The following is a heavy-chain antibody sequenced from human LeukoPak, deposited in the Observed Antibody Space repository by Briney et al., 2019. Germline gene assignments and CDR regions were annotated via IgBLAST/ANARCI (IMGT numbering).Heavy chain of an antibody. Sequence: GGSLGLSCTASGFSFKDYYMNWVRQAPGKGLEWVANIKQGGSEKYYVDSVKGRFTISRDNAKNSLYLQMNSLRAEDTAVYYCARRYSSSWGVFDYWGQGTLVTVSS. CDR1: GFSFKDYY. D-gene: IGHD6-13*01. J-gene: IGHJ4*02. V-gene: IGHV3-7*03. CDR3: ARRYSSSWGVFDY. CDR2: IKQGGSEK.